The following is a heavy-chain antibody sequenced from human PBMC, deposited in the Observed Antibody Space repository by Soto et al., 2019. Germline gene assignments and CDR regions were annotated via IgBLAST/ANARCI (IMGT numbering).Heavy chain of an antibody. D-gene: IGHD3-3*02. Sequence: GGSLRLSCVTSGFTFSRNTMNWVRQAPGKGLEWVASITSSGSYVYYADSVKGRFSASRDNAKNSLSLQMDSLRPDDTAIYFCVKDEGIEAMDVWGQGTTVTV. CDR2: ITSSGSYV. V-gene: IGHV3-21*01. J-gene: IGHJ6*02. CDR3: VKDEGIEAMDV. CDR1: GFTFSRNT.